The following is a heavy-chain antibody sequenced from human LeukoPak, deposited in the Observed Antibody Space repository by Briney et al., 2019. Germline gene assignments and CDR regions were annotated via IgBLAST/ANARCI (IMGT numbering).Heavy chain of an antibody. J-gene: IGHJ4*02. CDR3: ARDRGSSSSWPIYYSDY. D-gene: IGHD6-13*01. CDR2: VIPIFGTA. CDR1: GGTFSSYA. Sequence: ASVKVSCKASGGTFSSYAISWVRQAPGQGLEWMGGVIPIFGTANYAQKFQGRVTITADESTSTAYMELSSLRSEDTAVYYCARDRGSSSSWPIYYSDYWGQGTLVTVSS. V-gene: IGHV1-69*01.